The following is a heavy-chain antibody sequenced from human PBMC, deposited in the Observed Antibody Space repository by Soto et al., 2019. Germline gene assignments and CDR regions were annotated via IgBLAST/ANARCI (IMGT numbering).Heavy chain of an antibody. CDR2: INAGNGNT. CDR1: GYTFTSYA. Sequence: VASVKVSCKASGYTFTSYAMHWVRQAPGQRLEWMGWINAGNGNTKYSQKFQGRVTITRDTSASTAYMELSSLRSEDTAVYYCARDHGYSSGWYLRGGDYWGQGTLVTVSS. D-gene: IGHD6-19*01. V-gene: IGHV1-3*01. J-gene: IGHJ4*02. CDR3: ARDHGYSSGWYLRGGDY.